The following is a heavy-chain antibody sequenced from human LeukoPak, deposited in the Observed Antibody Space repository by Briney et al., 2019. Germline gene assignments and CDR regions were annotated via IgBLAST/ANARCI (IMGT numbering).Heavy chain of an antibody. V-gene: IGHV3-15*01. Sequence: GGSLRLSCAASGFTFSNAWMSWVRQAPGKGLEWVGRIKSKTDGGTTDYAAPVKGRFTISRDDSKNTLYLQMNSLKPEDTAVYYCTTIKDYYGSGSPYFDYWGQGTLVTVSS. CDR1: GFTFSNAW. J-gene: IGHJ4*02. D-gene: IGHD3-10*01. CDR3: TTIKDYYGSGSPYFDY. CDR2: IKSKTDGGTT.